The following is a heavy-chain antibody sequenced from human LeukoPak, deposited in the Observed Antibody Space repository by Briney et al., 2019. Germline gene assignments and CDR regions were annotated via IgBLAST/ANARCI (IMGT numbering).Heavy chain of an antibody. Sequence: GGSLRLSCAASGFTFSSYSMNWVRQAPGKGLEWVSSISSSSSYIYYADSVKGRFTISRDNAKNSLYLQMNSLRAEDTAVYYCARGGDHSYYYYGMDVWGQGTTVAVSS. D-gene: IGHD4-17*01. CDR1: GFTFSSYS. J-gene: IGHJ6*02. CDR2: ISSSSSYI. V-gene: IGHV3-21*01. CDR3: ARGGDHSYYYYGMDV.